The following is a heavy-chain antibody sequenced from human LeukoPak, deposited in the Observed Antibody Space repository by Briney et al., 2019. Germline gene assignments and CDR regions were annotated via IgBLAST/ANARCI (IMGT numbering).Heavy chain of an antibody. J-gene: IGHJ4*02. Sequence: PGGSLRLSCAASGFTFSIHSMNWVRQAPGKGLEWVSYISSSSSTIYYADSVKGRFTISRDNAKKSLYLQMNSLRAEDTAVYYCAKDHGFGDYGDDYYFDYWGQGTLVTVSS. D-gene: IGHD4-17*01. V-gene: IGHV3-48*04. CDR2: ISSSSSTI. CDR3: AKDHGFGDYGDDYYFDY. CDR1: GFTFSIHS.